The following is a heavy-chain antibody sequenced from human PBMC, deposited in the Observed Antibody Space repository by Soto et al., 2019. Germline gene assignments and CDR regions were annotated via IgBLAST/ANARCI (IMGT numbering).Heavy chain of an antibody. V-gene: IGHV1-3*01. CDR3: ARGDYYDIHDY. J-gene: IGHJ4*02. CDR1: GYTFTSYA. D-gene: IGHD3-22*01. CDR2: LNAGNGNT. Sequence: QVQLVQSGAEVKKPGASVKVSCKASGYTFTSYAMHWVRQAPGQRLEWMGWLNAGNGNTKYSQKFQGRVTITRDTSASTAYMEVSSLRSEDTAVYYCARGDYYDIHDYWGQGTLVTVSS.